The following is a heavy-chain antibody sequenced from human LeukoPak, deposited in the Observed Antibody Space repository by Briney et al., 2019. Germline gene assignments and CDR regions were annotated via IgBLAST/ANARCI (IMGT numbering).Heavy chain of an antibody. V-gene: IGHV3-74*01. CDR1: GFTFSSNW. Sequence: GGSLRLSCAASGFTFSSNWMHWVRQAPGKGLVWVSRSNEDGSTTNYADSVKGRFTISRDNAKNTLYLQMNSLTTEDTAVYYCVRDLGGRSGHWGQGTLVTVSS. CDR2: SNEDGSTT. CDR3: VRDLGGRSGH. D-gene: IGHD1-26*01. J-gene: IGHJ4*02.